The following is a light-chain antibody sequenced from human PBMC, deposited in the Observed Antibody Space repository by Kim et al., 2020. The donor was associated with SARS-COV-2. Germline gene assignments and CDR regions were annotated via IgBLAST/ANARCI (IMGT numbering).Light chain of an antibody. J-gene: IGLJ3*02. CDR1: SSNIGSNT. V-gene: IGLV1-44*01. CDR3: ATWDDSLNGV. CDR2: NDN. Sequence: QSVLTQPPSASGTPGQRVTISCSGGSSNIGSNTVHWYQQLPGTAPRLLIYNDNQRPSGVPDRFSGSKSGTSASLAISGLQSEDEADYYCATWDDSLNGVFGGGTKVTVL.